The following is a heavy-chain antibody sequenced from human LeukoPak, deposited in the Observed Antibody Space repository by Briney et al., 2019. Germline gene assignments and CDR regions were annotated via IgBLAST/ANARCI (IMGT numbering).Heavy chain of an antibody. CDR2: ISDFNGLT. Sequence: ASVKVSCKTSGYTLTDFGLSWVRQAPGQGLEWMGWISDFNGLTKYAQKLQDRVTMTTDASTSTAYMELRSLTSDDTAIYYCARGLGYCSGGTCPNDYWGQGTLVTVSS. D-gene: IGHD2-15*01. J-gene: IGHJ4*02. V-gene: IGHV1-18*01. CDR3: ARGLGYCSGGTCPNDY. CDR1: GYTLTDFG.